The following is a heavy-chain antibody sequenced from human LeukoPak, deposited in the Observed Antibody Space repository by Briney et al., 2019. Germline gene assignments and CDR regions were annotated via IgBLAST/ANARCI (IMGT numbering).Heavy chain of an antibody. CDR1: GGSFSGYY. CDR3: ARLGPSHSGYNKFDY. CDR2: INHSGST. V-gene: IGHV4-34*01. Sequence: SETLSLTCAVYGGSFSGYYWSWIRQPPGKGLEWIGEINHSGSTNYNPSLKSRVTISVDTSKNQFSLKLSSVTAADTAVYYCARLGPSHSGYNKFDYWGQGTLVTVSS. J-gene: IGHJ4*02. D-gene: IGHD5-12*01.